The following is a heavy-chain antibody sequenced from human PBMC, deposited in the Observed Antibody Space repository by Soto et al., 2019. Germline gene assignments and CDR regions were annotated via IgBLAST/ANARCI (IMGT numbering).Heavy chain of an antibody. J-gene: IGHJ3*02. Sequence: QVQLQESGPGLVKPSETLSLTCTVSGGSISSYYWSWIRQPPGKGLEWIGYIYYSGSTNYNPSLKSRVTISVDTSNNQFSLKLSSVTAADTAVYYCARHQINCSSTSCHPDAFDIWGQGTMVTVSS. D-gene: IGHD2-2*01. V-gene: IGHV4-59*08. CDR1: GGSISSYY. CDR3: ARHQINCSSTSCHPDAFDI. CDR2: IYYSGST.